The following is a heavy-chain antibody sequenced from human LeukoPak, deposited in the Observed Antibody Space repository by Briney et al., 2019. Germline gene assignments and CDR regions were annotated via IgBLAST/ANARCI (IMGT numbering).Heavy chain of an antibody. CDR3: ARGVHGYSYGYVPWELYSYMDV. J-gene: IGHJ6*03. CDR2: ISHSGTT. D-gene: IGHD5-18*01. Sequence: SEILSLTCTVSGDTIRSHYWTWIRQTPEKGLEWIGYISHSGTTNYNPSLESRFTISVDTSKNQFSLKMNSVTAADTAVYYCARGVHGYSYGYVPWELYSYMDVWGKGTTVSISS. V-gene: IGHV4-59*08. CDR1: GDTIRSHY.